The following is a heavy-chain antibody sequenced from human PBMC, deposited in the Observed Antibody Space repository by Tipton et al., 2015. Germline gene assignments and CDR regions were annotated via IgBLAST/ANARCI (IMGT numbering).Heavy chain of an antibody. Sequence: SLSLSCAASGFTFSSYSMNCVRLAPGKGLVWVSYISSSSSTIYYADSVKGRFTISRDTAKNSLYQQMNSLRDEDTAVYYCARDRDDVEWYAIDYWGQGTLVTVSS. CDR2: ISSSSSTI. CDR3: ARDRDDVEWYAIDY. J-gene: IGHJ4*02. CDR1: GFTFSSYS. D-gene: IGHD3-3*01. V-gene: IGHV3-48*02.